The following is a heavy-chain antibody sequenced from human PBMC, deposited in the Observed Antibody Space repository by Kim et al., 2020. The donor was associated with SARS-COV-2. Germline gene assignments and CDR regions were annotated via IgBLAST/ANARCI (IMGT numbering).Heavy chain of an antibody. Sequence: SETLSLTCTVSGGSISSGGYYWSWIRQHPGKRLEWIGYIYYSGSTYYNPSLKSRVTISVDTSKNQFSLKLSSVTAADTAVYYCARGWARYDGSGSYYNQNWFDPGAREPWSPSPQ. CDR2: IYYSGST. V-gene: IGHV4-31*03. J-gene: IGHJ5*02. CDR3: ARGWARYDGSGSYYNQNWFDP. CDR1: GGSISSGGYY. D-gene: IGHD3-10*01.